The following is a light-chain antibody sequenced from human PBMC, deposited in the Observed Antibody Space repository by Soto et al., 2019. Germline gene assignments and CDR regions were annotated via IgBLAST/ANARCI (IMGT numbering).Light chain of an antibody. V-gene: IGLV2-23*01. Sequence: QSALTQPASVSGSPGQSITISCTGSSSDVGRYNLVSWYQHHPGKAPKLMIYEGSKRPSGVSNRFSGSKSGSTASLTISGLQAEDEADYYCSSYAGTTTFVVFGGGTSSPS. J-gene: IGLJ2*01. CDR1: SSDVGRYNL. CDR2: EGS. CDR3: SSYAGTTTFVV.